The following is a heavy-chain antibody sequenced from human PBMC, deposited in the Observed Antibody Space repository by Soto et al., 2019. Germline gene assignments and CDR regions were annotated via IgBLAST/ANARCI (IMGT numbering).Heavy chain of an antibody. CDR1: GYTFTNYG. J-gene: IGHJ4*02. CDR2: ISAYNGNT. D-gene: IGHD1-1*01. Sequence: QVQLVQSGAEVKKPGASVKVSCKASGYTFTNYGISWVRQAPGQGLEWVGWISAYNGNTNYAQKLQGRVTLTTNTSTRTAYMEVRSLRSDDTAVYYCAKTIGNDYWGKGTLVTVSS. V-gene: IGHV1-18*01. CDR3: AKTIGNDY.